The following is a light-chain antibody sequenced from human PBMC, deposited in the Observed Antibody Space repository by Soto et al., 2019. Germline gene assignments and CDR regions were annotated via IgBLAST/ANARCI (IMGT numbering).Light chain of an antibody. Sequence: IVLTQSPGTLSLSPGERATLSCRASQSVSSKYLAWYQQKPGQAPRVLIYGTSIRASGVPERFSGGGSGTDFTLSITRLEPEDFAVYYCQQYGSSLFTFGRGTKVDFK. V-gene: IGKV3-20*01. CDR2: GTS. CDR1: QSVSSKY. CDR3: QQYGSSLFT. J-gene: IGKJ3*01.